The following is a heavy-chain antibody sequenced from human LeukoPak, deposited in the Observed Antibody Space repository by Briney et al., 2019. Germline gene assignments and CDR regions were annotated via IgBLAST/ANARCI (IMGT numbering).Heavy chain of an antibody. CDR3: APSSLTYSSGWYGY. D-gene: IGHD6-19*01. Sequence: GGSLRLSCAASGFTFSSYWMHWVRHAPGKGLVWVSRINADGSSTSSAHSVKGRFTISRDNAKNTLYLQMNSLRGEDTAVYYCAPSSLTYSSGWYGYWGQGTLVTVSS. J-gene: IGHJ4*02. CDR2: INADGSST. CDR1: GFTFSSYW. V-gene: IGHV3-74*01.